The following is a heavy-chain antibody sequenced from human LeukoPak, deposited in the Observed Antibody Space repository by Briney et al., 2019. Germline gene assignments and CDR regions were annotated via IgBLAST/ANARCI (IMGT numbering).Heavy chain of an antibody. V-gene: IGHV4-59*01. CDR2: IYYSGST. CDR3: ARVHSSGWFQDDY. CDR1: GGSISSYY. Sequence: SETLSLTCTVSGGSISSYYWNWIRQPPGKGLEWVGYIYYSGSTNYNPSLKSRVTISVDTSKNQFSLKLSSVTAADTAVYYCARVHSSGWFQDDYWGQGTLVTVSS. J-gene: IGHJ4*02. D-gene: IGHD6-19*01.